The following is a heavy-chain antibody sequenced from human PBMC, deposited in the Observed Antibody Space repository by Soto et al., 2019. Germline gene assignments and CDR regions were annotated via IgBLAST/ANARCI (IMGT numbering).Heavy chain of an antibody. Sequence: SQTLSLTCAISGDRVSSNSATWNWIRQSPSRGLEWLGRTYYSSKWYYEYALSVSSRIASNPDTSKNQFSLTLNSVTPQDTAVFSWARATHGPHWFAPGVQGPLVTAS. CDR2: TYYSSKWYY. J-gene: IGHJ5*02. V-gene: IGHV6-1*01. D-gene: IGHD2-8*01. CDR3: ARATHGPHWFAP. CDR1: GDRVSSNSAT.